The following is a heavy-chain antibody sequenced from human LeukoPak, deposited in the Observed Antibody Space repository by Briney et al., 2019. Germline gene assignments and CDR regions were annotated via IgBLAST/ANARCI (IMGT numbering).Heavy chain of an antibody. D-gene: IGHD3-10*01. V-gene: IGHV4-38-2*01. CDR2: IYHSGST. J-gene: IGHJ4*02. Sequence: SETLSFTCAVSGYSISSGYYWCWIRQPPGKGLEWIGSIYHSGSTYYNPSLKSRVTISVDTSKNQFSLKLSSVTAADTAVYYCARVVWFGEVSNFDYWGQGTLVTVSS. CDR1: GYSISSGYY. CDR3: ARVVWFGEVSNFDY.